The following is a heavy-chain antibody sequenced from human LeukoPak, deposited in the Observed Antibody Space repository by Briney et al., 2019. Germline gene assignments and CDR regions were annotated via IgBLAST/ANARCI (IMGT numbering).Heavy chain of an antibody. D-gene: IGHD6-19*01. Sequence: GASVKVSCKASGYTFSSYYMHWVRQAPGQGLEWMGIINPSGGTTTYAQKFQGRVTMTRDTSTDTVYMELNSLRSEDTAVYYCARGAQVAVAGSFDAFDIWGQGTMVTVSS. J-gene: IGHJ3*02. V-gene: IGHV1-46*01. CDR2: INPSGGTT. CDR1: GYTFSSYY. CDR3: ARGAQVAVAGSFDAFDI.